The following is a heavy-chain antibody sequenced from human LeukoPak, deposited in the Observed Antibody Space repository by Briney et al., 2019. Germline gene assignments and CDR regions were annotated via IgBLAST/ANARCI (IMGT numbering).Heavy chain of an antibody. J-gene: IGHJ5*02. CDR2: TNPNSGNT. CDR3: ARGGGTMIVVVFDP. D-gene: IGHD3-22*01. Sequence: ASVKVSCKVSGYTFTSYDINWVRQATGQGLEWMGWTNPNSGNTGYAQKFQGRVTMTRNTSISTAYMELSSLRSEDTAVYYCARGGGTMIVVVFDPWGQGTLVTVSS. CDR1: GYTFTSYD. V-gene: IGHV1-8*01.